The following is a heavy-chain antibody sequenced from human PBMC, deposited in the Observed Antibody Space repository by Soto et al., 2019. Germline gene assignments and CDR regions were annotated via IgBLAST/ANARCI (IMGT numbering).Heavy chain of an antibody. CDR3: ARVRDQLLFYYYYGMDV. CDR2: ISYDGSNK. V-gene: IGHV3-30-3*01. CDR1: GFTFSSYA. D-gene: IGHD2-2*01. Sequence: QVQLVESGGGVVQPGRSLRLSCAASGFTFSSYAMHWVRQAPGKGLEWVAVISYDGSNKYYADSVKGRFTISRDNSKNTLYLQVNSLRAEDTAVYYCARVRDQLLFYYYYGMDVWGQGTTVTVSS. J-gene: IGHJ6*02.